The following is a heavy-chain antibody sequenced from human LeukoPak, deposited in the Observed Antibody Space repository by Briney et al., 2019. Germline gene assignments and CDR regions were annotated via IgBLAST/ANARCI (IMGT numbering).Heavy chain of an antibody. CDR1: GFTFDDYA. V-gene: IGHV3-9*01. CDR3: AKDVQMTSNDYYNYLDY. Sequence: GGSLRLSCAASGFTFDDYAMHWVRQAPGKGLEWVSGISSNSGGIAYADSVKGRFTISRDNAKNSLYLQMNSLRPGDTALYYCAKDVQMTSNDYYNYLDYRGQGTLVTVSS. J-gene: IGHJ4*02. D-gene: IGHD3-22*01. CDR2: ISSNSGGI.